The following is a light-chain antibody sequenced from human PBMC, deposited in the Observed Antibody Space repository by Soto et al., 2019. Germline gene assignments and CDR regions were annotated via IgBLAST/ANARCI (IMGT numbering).Light chain of an antibody. J-gene: IGKJ5*01. Sequence: IVLTQSPGTLSLSPGERATLSYRASQSVSRRYLAWYQQTHGQAPRLXIYGASPRETGILDRFSGSGSGTQCTLTISRLEPGDVAVYYCQHFGGTTFTFGQGTRLEIK. CDR3: QHFGGTTFT. CDR1: QSVSRRY. CDR2: GAS. V-gene: IGKV3-20*01.